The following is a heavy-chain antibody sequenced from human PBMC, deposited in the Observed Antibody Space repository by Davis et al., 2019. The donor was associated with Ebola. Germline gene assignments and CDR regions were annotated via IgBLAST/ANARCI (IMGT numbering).Heavy chain of an antibody. CDR1: GFTFSSYA. Sequence: GESLKISCAASGFTFSSYAMSWVRQAPGKGLEWVSAISGSGGSTYYADSVKGRFTISRDNSKNTLYLQMNSLRAEDTALYYCAKTATGFGYWGQGTLVTVSS. J-gene: IGHJ4*02. V-gene: IGHV3-23*01. CDR2: ISGSGGST. CDR3: AKTATGFGY.